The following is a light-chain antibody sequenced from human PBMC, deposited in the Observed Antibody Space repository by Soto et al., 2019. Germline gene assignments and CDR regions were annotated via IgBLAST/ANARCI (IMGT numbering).Light chain of an antibody. CDR2: DAS. J-gene: IGKJ4*01. Sequence: DLQMTQSPPSLSASVGDRVTITCRASHDIGNSIAWYQHRPGESPRLLFYDASSLQSGVPSRFSGSGSGTHFTLAISSLRPEDVATFYCQNYNTAPLTFGGGTKVDIK. V-gene: IGKV1-27*01. CDR1: HDIGNS. CDR3: QNYNTAPLT.